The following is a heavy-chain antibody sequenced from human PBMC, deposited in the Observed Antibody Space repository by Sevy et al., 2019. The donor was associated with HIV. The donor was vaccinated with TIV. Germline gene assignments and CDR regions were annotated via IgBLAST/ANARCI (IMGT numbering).Heavy chain of an antibody. V-gene: IGHV3-23*01. CDR1: GFTFSSYA. CDR2: ISGSDGST. Sequence: LSLTCAASGFTFSSYAMSWVRQAPGKGLEWVSAISGSDGSTYYSDSVKGRFTISRDNSKNTLYLQMNSLRAEDTAVYDCAKDARTSYCRGDCYRAEYFQHWGQGTLVPVSS. J-gene: IGHJ1*01. D-gene: IGHD2-21*01. CDR3: AKDARTSYCRGDCYRAEYFQH.